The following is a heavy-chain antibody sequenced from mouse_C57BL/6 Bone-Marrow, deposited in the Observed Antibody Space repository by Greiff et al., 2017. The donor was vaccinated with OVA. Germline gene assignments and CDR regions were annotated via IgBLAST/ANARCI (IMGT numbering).Heavy chain of an antibody. CDR1: GYTFTDYE. CDR2: IDPETGGT. Sequence: QVQLKQSGAELVRPGASVTLSCKASGYTFTDYEMHWVKQTPVHGLEWIGAIDPETGGTAYNQKFKGKAILTADKSSSTAYMELRSLTSEDSAVYYCTRVTTVPDYWGQGTTLTVSS. V-gene: IGHV1-15*01. D-gene: IGHD1-1*01. CDR3: TRVTTVPDY. J-gene: IGHJ2*01.